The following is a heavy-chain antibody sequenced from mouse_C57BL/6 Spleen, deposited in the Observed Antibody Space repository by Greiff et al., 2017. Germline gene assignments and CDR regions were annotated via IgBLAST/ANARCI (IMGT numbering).Heavy chain of an antibody. V-gene: IGHV6-3*01. D-gene: IGHD2-3*01. CDR2: IRLKSDNYAT. CDR1: GFTFSNYW. J-gene: IGHJ2*01. CDR3: TRDGYFDY. Sequence: EVMLVESGGGLVQPGGSMKLSCVASGFTFSNYWMNWVRQSPEKGLEWVAQIRLKSDNYATHYAESVKGRFTISRDDSNSSVYLQMNNLRAEDTGIYYCTRDGYFDYWGQGTTLTVSS.